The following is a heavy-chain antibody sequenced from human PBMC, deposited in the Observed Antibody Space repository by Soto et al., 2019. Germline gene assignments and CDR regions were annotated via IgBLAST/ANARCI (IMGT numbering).Heavy chain of an antibody. CDR1: GFTFNIYS. D-gene: IGHD3-16*01. Sequence: EVQLVESGEGLVQPGGSLRLSCAASGFTFNIYSMHWVRQAPGKGLLWISHINSDGRTTTYADAVKGRFTISRDNAKNTLYLQMNSLRAEDTAVYYCARAFIPDYDNREVHAFDVWGQGTMVTVSS. CDR2: INSDGRTT. CDR3: ARAFIPDYDNREVHAFDV. V-gene: IGHV3-74*01. J-gene: IGHJ3*01.